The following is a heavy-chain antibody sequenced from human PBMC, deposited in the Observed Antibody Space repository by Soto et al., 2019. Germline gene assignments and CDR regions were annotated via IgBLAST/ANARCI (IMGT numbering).Heavy chain of an antibody. J-gene: IGHJ6*01. CDR3: ARDPRTARASAMDV. D-gene: IGHD6-6*01. V-gene: IGHV3-33*01. CDR1: GFTFSSYG. Sequence: GGSLRLSCAASGFTFSSYGMHWVRQAPGKGLEWVAVIWSDGSSKYYADSVKGRFTISRDNSRNTLYLQMTSLRAEDTAVYYCARDPRTARASAMDVWGQGTTVTVSS. CDR2: IWSDGSSK.